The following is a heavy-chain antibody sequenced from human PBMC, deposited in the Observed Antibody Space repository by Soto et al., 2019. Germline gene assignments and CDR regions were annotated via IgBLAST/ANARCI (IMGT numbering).Heavy chain of an antibody. Sequence: SETLSLTCVVSGGSLSDYFWSWIRQPPGMALEWIGEINHIGSTNYNPSLKSRVTISVDTSKNQFSLKLSSVTAADTAVYYCARSGIAVAGNYYYYYYGMDVWGQGTTVTVSS. D-gene: IGHD6-19*01. CDR3: ARSGIAVAGNYYYYYYGMDV. CDR1: GGSLSDYF. J-gene: IGHJ6*02. CDR2: INHIGST. V-gene: IGHV4-34*01.